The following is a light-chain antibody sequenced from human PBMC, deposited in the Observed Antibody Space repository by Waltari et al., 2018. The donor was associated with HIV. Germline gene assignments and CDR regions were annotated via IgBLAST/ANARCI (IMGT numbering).Light chain of an antibody. J-gene: IGLJ3*02. CDR3: QSYDRISWV. V-gene: IGLV1-40*01. CDR2: ISS. Sequence: QSVLTQPPSVSGAPGQRVTISCTGSSSNLGAGHYAHWYQQLPGTAPTLLTFISSDRALGVADRFSGSKSGTSASLVIAGLQAEDEADYYCQSYDRISWVFGAGTKLTVL. CDR1: SSNLGAGHY.